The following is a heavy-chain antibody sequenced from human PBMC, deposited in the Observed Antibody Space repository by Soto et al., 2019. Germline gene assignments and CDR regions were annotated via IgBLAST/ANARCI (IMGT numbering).Heavy chain of an antibody. V-gene: IGHV3-30*18. CDR3: VKDSGQLPTVLDS. CDR1: GLNFRNYV. Sequence: GGSLRLSCAASGLNFRNYVMHWVRQAPGKGLEWVTVVSYDGTNKNYADSVMGRLTIARDNSQNTVYLQLNSLRPEDTALYYCVKDSGQLPTVLDSWGQGTLVTVSS. D-gene: IGHD2-2*01. CDR2: VSYDGTNK. J-gene: IGHJ4*02.